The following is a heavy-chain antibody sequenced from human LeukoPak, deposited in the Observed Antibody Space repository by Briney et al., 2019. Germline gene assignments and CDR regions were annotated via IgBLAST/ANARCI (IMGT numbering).Heavy chain of an antibody. CDR1: GYSFTNYY. CDR2: IIPIFGTA. J-gene: IGHJ4*02. CDR3: ARDGCSGGSCYSDY. Sequence: SVKVSCKTSGYSFTNYYMHWVRQAPGQGLEWMGGIIPIFGTANYAQKFQGRVTITADESTSTAYMELSSLGSEDTAVYYCARDGCSGGSCYSDYWGQGTLVTVSS. D-gene: IGHD2-15*01. V-gene: IGHV1-69*13.